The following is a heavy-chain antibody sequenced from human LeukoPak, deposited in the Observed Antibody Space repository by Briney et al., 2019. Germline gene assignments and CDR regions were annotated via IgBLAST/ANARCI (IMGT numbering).Heavy chain of an antibody. CDR3: AKGGYYDSSGYPDAFDI. CDR1: GFTFSSYG. CDR2: ISYDRSNK. Sequence: GRSLRLSCAASGFTFSSYGMHWVRQAPGKGLEWVAVISYDRSNKYYADSVKGRFTISRDNSKNTLYLQMNSLRAEDTAVYYCAKGGYYDSSGYPDAFDIWGQGTMVTVSS. V-gene: IGHV3-30*18. D-gene: IGHD3-22*01. J-gene: IGHJ3*02.